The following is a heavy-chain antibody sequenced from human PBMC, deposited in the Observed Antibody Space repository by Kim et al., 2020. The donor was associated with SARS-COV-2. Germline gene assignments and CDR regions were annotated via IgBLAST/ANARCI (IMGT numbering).Heavy chain of an antibody. Sequence: ASVKVSCKASGYSFSTYGISWVRQAPGQGLEWMGWISPNNGNTDYSRRLQGRVTLTADTSTSTAYMELRSLRSADTAVYYCGREPTYYYGMDVWGQGTTVTVSS. CDR1: GYSFSTYG. J-gene: IGHJ6*02. CDR2: ISPNNGNT. CDR3: GREPTYYYGMDV. V-gene: IGHV1-18*01.